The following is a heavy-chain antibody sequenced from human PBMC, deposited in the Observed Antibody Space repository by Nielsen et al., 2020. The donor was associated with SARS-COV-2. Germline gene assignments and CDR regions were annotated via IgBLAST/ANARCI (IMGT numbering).Heavy chain of an antibody. CDR1: GGSISSYY. CDR3: AREYYYGSGILGGY. J-gene: IGHJ4*02. D-gene: IGHD3-10*01. CDR2: IYYSGST. Sequence: SETLSLTCTVSGGSISSYYWSWIRQPPEKGLEWIGNIYYSGSTNYNPSLKSRVTISVDTSKNQFSLKLSSVTAADTAVYYCAREYYYGSGILGGYWGQGTLVTVSS. V-gene: IGHV4-59*12.